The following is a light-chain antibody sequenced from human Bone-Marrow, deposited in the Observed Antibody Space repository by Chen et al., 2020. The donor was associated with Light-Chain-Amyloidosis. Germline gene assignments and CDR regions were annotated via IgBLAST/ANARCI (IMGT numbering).Light chain of an antibody. J-gene: IGLJ2*01. CDR2: RNN. CDR1: SSNIGSNY. V-gene: IGLV1-47*01. CDR3: QSYDTRLRGSV. Sequence: QSVLTQPPSASGTPGQRVTISCSGSSSNIGSNYVYWYQQLPGTAPKLLIYRNNQRPSGVPDRFSGSKSGTSASLAISGLRADDEADYYCQSYDTRLRGSVFGGGTRLTVL.